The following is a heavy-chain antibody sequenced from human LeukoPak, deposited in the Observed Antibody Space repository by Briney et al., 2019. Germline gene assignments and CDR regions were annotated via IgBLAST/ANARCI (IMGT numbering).Heavy chain of an antibody. Sequence: SETLSLTCAVYGGSFGGYYWSWIRQPPVKGLEWIGEINHSGSTNYNPSLKSRVTISVDTSKNQFSLKLSSVTAADMAVYYCARLRGYSYGQRRDLWYFDLWGRGTLVTVSS. J-gene: IGHJ2*01. CDR3: ARLRGYSYGQRRDLWYFDL. CDR1: GGSFGGYY. CDR2: INHSGST. D-gene: IGHD5-18*01. V-gene: IGHV4-34*01.